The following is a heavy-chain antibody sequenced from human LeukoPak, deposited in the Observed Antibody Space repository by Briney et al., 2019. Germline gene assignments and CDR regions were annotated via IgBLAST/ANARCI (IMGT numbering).Heavy chain of an antibody. Sequence: ASVKVSRKASGHTLSSLRIHRVPQAPGQGLEWMGWISAYNGNTNYAQNLQGRVTMTTDTSTSTAYMELRSLRSDATAVYYCARDGALVATGSVDYWGQGTLVTVSS. CDR1: GHTLSSLR. J-gene: IGHJ4*02. V-gene: IGHV1-18*01. CDR3: ARDGALVATGSVDY. D-gene: IGHD1-26*01. CDR2: ISAYNGNT.